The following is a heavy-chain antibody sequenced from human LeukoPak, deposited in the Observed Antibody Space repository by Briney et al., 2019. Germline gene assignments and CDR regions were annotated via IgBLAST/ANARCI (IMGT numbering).Heavy chain of an antibody. Sequence: SETLSLTCTVSGGSISSSSYYWGWIRQPPGKGLEWIGSIYYSGSTYYNPSLKSRVTISVDTSKNQFSLKLSSVTAADTAVYYCARARRSGQTPYYFDYWGQGTLVTVSS. CDR3: ARARRSGQTPYYFDY. D-gene: IGHD3-3*01. V-gene: IGHV4-39*01. CDR2: IYYSGST. CDR1: GGSISSSSYY. J-gene: IGHJ4*02.